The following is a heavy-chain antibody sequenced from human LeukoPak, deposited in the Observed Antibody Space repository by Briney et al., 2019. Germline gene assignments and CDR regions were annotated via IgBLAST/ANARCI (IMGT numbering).Heavy chain of an antibody. CDR3: ARLTSNGATYFEY. CDR1: GGSISSNNW. J-gene: IGHJ4*02. D-gene: IGHD2-2*01. V-gene: IGHV4-39*01. Sequence: PSGTLSLTCAVSGGSISSNNWWSWIRQPPGKGLEWIGRIYYSGSTYYNPSLQSRVTISIDTSKNQFSLKLSSVTAADTAVYYCARLTSNGATYFEYWGQGTLVTVSS. CDR2: IYYSGST.